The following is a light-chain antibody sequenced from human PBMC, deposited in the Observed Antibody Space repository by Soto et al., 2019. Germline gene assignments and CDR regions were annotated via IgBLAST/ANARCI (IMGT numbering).Light chain of an antibody. Sequence: EIVLTQSPGTLSLSPGERATLSCRASQSVSSTYLAWYRQKPGQAPRLLMYAASSRANGIPDRFSGSGSGTDFTLTITKLEPEDFAVYCCQQSSSSPITFGQGTRLDIK. CDR1: QSVSSTY. J-gene: IGKJ5*01. CDR2: AAS. CDR3: QQSSSSPIT. V-gene: IGKV3-20*01.